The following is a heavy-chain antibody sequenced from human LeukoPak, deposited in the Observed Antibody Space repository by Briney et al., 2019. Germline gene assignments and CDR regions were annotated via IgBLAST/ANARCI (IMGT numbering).Heavy chain of an antibody. CDR1: GFTFSDYY. J-gene: IGHJ4*02. CDR3: ARGWSASANDY. CDR2: ISNSGSTI. Sequence: PGGSLRLSCVASGFTFSDYYMSWIRQAPGKGLEWVSYISNSGSTIYYADSVKGRFTIARDNAKNSLYLQMNSLRAEDTAVYYCARGWSASANDYWGQGTLVTVSS. V-gene: IGHV3-11*04. D-gene: IGHD2-15*01.